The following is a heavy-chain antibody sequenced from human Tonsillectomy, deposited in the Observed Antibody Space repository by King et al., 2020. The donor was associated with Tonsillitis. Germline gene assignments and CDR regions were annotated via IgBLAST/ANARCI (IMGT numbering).Heavy chain of an antibody. D-gene: IGHD1-26*01. Sequence: VQLVQSGGGLVQPGGSLRLSCAASGFTFSDHYLDWVRPAPGKGLEWVCRTRNQANSYTTDYAASVKGRLTISRDDSKNSVYLPMNSLKTEDTAVYFFVGGVVGAADHWGQGTLVTVSS. V-gene: IGHV3-72*01. CDR2: TRNQANSYTT. CDR3: VGGVVGAADH. J-gene: IGHJ4*02. CDR1: GFTFSDHY.